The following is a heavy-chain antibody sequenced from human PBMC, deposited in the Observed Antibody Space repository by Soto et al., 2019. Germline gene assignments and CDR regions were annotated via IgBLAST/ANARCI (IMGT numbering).Heavy chain of an antibody. D-gene: IGHD3-9*01. J-gene: IGHJ4*02. V-gene: IGHV1-18*01. CDR2: ISAYNGNT. CDR1: GYTFTSYG. CDR3: ALVSPSLTDLDY. Sequence: ASVKVSCKASGYTFTSYGISWVRQAPGQGLEWMGWISAYNGNTNYAQKLQGRVTMTTDTSTSTAYMEMRSLRSDDRAVYYCALVSPSLTDLDYWGQRTLVTVCS.